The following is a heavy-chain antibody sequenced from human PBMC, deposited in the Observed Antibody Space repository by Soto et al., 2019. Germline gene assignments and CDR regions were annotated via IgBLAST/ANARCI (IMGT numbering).Heavy chain of an antibody. CDR2: IYYSGST. D-gene: IGHD3-22*01. J-gene: IGHJ4*02. V-gene: IGHV4-59*01. Sequence: SETLSLTCTVSVGSISSYYWSWIRQPPGKGLEWIGYIYYSGSTNYNPSLKSRVTISVDTSKNQFSLKLSSVTAADTAVYYCARLNYYDSSGYSGEWGQGTLVTVSS. CDR3: ARLNYYDSSGYSGE. CDR1: VGSISSYY.